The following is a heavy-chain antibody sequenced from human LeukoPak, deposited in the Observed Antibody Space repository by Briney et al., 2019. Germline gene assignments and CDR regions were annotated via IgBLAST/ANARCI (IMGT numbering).Heavy chain of an antibody. D-gene: IGHD4-23*01. J-gene: IGHJ4*02. Sequence: GASVKVSCKASGYTFTGFYMHWVRQAPGQGLEWMGWINPNSGDTNYAQKFQGAVTMTRDTSTDTAYMELSSLRSEDTAVYYCATSVDGLVTIRTYFELWGQGTPVTVSS. CDR2: INPNSGDT. CDR3: ATSVDGLVTIRTYFEL. V-gene: IGHV1-2*02. CDR1: GYTFTGFY.